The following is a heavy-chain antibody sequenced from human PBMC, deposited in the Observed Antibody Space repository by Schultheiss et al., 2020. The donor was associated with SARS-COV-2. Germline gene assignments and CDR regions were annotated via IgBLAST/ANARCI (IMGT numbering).Heavy chain of an antibody. CDR3: AKDRDVAAPVDVAAPVDLYYFDH. CDR2: LSGSGGAK. J-gene: IGHJ4*02. CDR1: GFTFSSYW. V-gene: IGHV3-23*01. D-gene: IGHD4-23*01. Sequence: GASLKISCAASGFTFSSYWMSWVRQAPGKGLQWVSGLSGSGGAKYYADSVKGRFTISRDNSKNTLFLQMNSLIAEDTAFYYCAKDRDVAAPVDVAAPVDLYYFDHRGQGALVTVSS.